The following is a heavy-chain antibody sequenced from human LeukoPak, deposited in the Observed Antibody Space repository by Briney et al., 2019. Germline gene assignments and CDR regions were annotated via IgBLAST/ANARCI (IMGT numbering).Heavy chain of an antibody. CDR2: IIPILGKA. J-gene: IGHJ4*02. D-gene: IGHD4-17*01. CDR3: AKTEYGDYADY. V-gene: IGHV1-69*04. Sequence: ASVKVSCKASGGTFSDYAINWVRQAPGQGLEWMGRIIPILGKANYAQRFQGRVTITADKSTSTAHMELSGLKSEDTAVYYCAKTEYGDYADYWGQGTLVTVSS. CDR1: GGTFSDYA.